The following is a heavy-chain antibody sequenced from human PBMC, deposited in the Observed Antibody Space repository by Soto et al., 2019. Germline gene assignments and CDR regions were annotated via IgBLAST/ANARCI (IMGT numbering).Heavy chain of an antibody. V-gene: IGHV4-59*08. D-gene: IGHD6-13*01. J-gene: IGHJ6*03. CDR3: ARLRAAAGYYYYYYMDV. CDR2: IYYSGST. Sequence: QVQLQESGPGLVKPSETLSLTCTVSGGSISSYYWSWIRQPPGKGLEWIGYIYYSGSTNYNPSLKSRVTISVDTSKNQFSLKLSSVTAADTAVYYCARLRAAAGYYYYYYMDVWGKGTTVTVSS. CDR1: GGSISSYY.